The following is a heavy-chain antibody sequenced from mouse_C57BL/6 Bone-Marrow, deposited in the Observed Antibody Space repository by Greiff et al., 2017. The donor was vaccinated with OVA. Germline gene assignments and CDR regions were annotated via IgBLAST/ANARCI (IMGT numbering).Heavy chain of an antibody. V-gene: IGHV1-4*01. D-gene: IGHD2-4*01. CDR1: GYTFTSYT. CDR2: INPSSGYT. J-gene: IGHJ4*01. Sequence: QVQLQQSGAELARPGASVKMSCKASGYTFTSYTMHWVKQRPGQGLEWIGYINPSSGYTKYNQKFKDKATLTADKSSSTAYMQLSSLTSEDSAVYYCARAGYDYVYAMDDWGQGTSVTVSS. CDR3: ARAGYDYVYAMDD.